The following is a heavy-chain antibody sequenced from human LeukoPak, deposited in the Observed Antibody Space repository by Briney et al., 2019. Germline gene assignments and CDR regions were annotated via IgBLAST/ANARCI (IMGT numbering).Heavy chain of an antibody. Sequence: GRSLRLSCAASGFTLSNYGMHWVRQAPGKGLEWVTVISDDGNNKYYADSVKGRFTVSRDNSKNTLYLQMNSLRAEDTAVYYCAKGESEHSGNYLDNWFDPWGLGTLVTVSS. V-gene: IGHV3-30*18. J-gene: IGHJ5*02. CDR2: ISDDGNNK. D-gene: IGHD1-26*01. CDR1: GFTLSNYG. CDR3: AKGESEHSGNYLDNWFDP.